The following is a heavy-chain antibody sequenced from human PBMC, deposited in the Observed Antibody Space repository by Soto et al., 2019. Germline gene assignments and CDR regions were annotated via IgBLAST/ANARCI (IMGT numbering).Heavy chain of an antibody. CDR2: IIPMFGTA. V-gene: IGHV1-69*01. CDR1: GGTFSSSA. Sequence: QVQLVQSGAEEQKPGSSVKVSCKASGGTFSSSAISWVRQAPGQGLEWMGGIIPMFGTAQYAQRFQDRVTITADESTSTAYMELSSLSSDDTAVYYCARDFGHGHCSGGSCYTLEHWGQGTLVVVSS. J-gene: IGHJ1*01. D-gene: IGHD2-15*01. CDR3: ARDFGHGHCSGGSCYTLEH.